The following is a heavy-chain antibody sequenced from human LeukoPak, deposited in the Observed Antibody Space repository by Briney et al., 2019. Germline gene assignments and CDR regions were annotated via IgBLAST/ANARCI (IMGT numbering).Heavy chain of an antibody. Sequence: GGSLRLSCAASGFTFSNAWMSWVRQAPGKGLEWVGRIKSKTDGRTTDYAAAVEGIFTISRDDSKNTLYLELTSLKPEDTAVYYCTNSDSSDYYGSFDIWGQPTTVTVSS. V-gene: IGHV3-15*01. J-gene: IGHJ3*02. D-gene: IGHD3-22*01. CDR2: IKSKTDGRTT. CDR1: GFTFSNAW. CDR3: TNSDSSDYYGSFDI.